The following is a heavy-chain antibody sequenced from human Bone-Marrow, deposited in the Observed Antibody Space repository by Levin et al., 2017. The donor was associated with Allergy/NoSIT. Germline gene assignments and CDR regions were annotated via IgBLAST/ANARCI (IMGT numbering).Heavy chain of an antibody. CDR3: TRDSRAVAGRYYYYYMDV. V-gene: IGHV3-49*03. CDR1: GFTFGDYA. CDR2: IRSKAYGGTT. D-gene: IGHD6-19*01. J-gene: IGHJ6*03. Sequence: GGSLRLSCTASGFTFGDYAMSWFRQAPGKGLEWVGFIRSKAYGGTTEYAASVKGRFTISRDDSKSIAYLQMNSLKTEDTAVYYCTRDSRAVAGRYYYYYMDVWGKGTTVTVSS.